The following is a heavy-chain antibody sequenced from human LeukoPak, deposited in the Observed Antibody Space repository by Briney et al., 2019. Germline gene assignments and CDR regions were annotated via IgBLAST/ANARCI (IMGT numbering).Heavy chain of an antibody. CDR1: GGSISSSSYY. V-gene: IGHV4-39*01. CDR2: IYYSGST. Sequence: SETLSLTCTVSGGSISSSSYYWGWIRQPPGKGLEWIGSIYYSGSTYYNPSLKSRVTISVDTSKNQFSLKLSSVTAADTAVYYCARQGDSSGYDDYFDYWAREPWSPSPQ. D-gene: IGHD3-22*01. CDR3: ARQGDSSGYDDYFDY. J-gene: IGHJ4*02.